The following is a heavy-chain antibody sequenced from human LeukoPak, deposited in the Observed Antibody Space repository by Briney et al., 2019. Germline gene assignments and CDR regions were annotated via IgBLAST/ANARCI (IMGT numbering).Heavy chain of an antibody. J-gene: IGHJ4*02. CDR2: IKQDETEK. CDR3: ARDQYDTWSRRGNFDS. V-gene: IGHV3-7*03. D-gene: IGHD3/OR15-3a*01. Sequence: GGSLRLSCTASGFTFSNVWMGWVRQAPGKGLEWVANIKQDETEKFYLGSVKGRFTISRDNAKNSLYLQMNSLRAEDTAVFYCARDQYDTWSRRGNFDSWGQGTLVIVSS. CDR1: GFTFSNVW.